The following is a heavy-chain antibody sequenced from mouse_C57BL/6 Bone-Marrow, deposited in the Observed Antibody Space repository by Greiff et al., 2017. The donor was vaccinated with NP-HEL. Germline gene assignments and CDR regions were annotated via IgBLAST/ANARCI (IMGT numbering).Heavy chain of an antibody. CDR1: GFTFSSYG. Sequence: DVKLVESGGDLVKPGGSLKLSCAASGFTFSSYGMSWVRQTPDKRLEWVATISSGGSYTYYPDSVKGRFTISRDNAKNTLYLQMSSLKSEDTAMYYCARGGWLPLPYWGQGTLVTVSA. CDR3: ARGGWLPLPY. J-gene: IGHJ3*01. D-gene: IGHD2-3*01. CDR2: ISSGGSYT. V-gene: IGHV5-6*02.